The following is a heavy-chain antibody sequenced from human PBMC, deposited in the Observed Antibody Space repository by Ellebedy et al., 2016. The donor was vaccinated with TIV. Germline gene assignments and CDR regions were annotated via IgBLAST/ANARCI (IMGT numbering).Heavy chain of an antibody. J-gene: IGHJ5*02. V-gene: IGHV1-2*02. CDR1: GYTFTAYH. CDR3: ARDPSGLQRFDP. Sequence: ASVKVSCKASGYTFTAYHIHWLRQAPGQGLEWMGWIKSSTGDTNYAQKFQGRVTMTRDTSISTAYMELSRLRSDDTAVYYCARDPSGLQRFDPWGQGTLVTVSS. D-gene: IGHD4-11*01. CDR2: IKSSTGDT.